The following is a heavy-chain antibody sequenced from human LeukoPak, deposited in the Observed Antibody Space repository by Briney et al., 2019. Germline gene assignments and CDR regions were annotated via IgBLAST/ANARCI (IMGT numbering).Heavy chain of an antibody. CDR2: IWYDGSNK. CDR1: GFTFSSYG. Sequence: PGGSLRLSCAASGFTFSSYGMHWVRQAPGKGLEWVAVIWYDGSNKYYADSVKGRFTISRDNSKNTLYLHMNSLGAEDTAVYYCAKDLGYSGDYWGQGTLVTVSS. D-gene: IGHD6-13*01. J-gene: IGHJ4*02. V-gene: IGHV3-33*06. CDR3: AKDLGYSGDY.